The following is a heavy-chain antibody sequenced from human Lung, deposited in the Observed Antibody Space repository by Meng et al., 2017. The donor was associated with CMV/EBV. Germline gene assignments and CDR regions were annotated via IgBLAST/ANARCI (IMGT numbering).Heavy chain of an antibody. CDR1: RFIFSTYS. Sequence: GESXKISCAASRFIFSTYSMHWVRQAPGKGLEWVAFIWHDGTSKYNGDSVKGRFTISRDNSKSTLYLQMNSLRVEDSAVYFCGRVHAFTDRITLGYAVDDWGQGTTVTVSS. V-gene: IGHV3-30*02. J-gene: IGHJ6*02. D-gene: IGHD3-10*01. CDR2: IWHDGTSK. CDR3: GRVHAFTDRITLGYAVDD.